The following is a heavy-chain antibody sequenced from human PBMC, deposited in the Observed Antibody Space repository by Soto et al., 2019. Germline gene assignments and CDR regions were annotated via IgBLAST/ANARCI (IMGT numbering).Heavy chain of an antibody. J-gene: IGHJ4*02. V-gene: IGHV3-48*02. CDR2: ISSGSKTI. CDR1: GFTFSGYS. Sequence: GSLRLSCAASGFTFSGYSVNWVRQAPGKGLEWVSYISSGSKTIYYAESVKGRFTVSRDNARNSQYLQTSSLRDEDTAAYYCAREDILGVRSFDYWGQGTLVTVSS. D-gene: IGHD3-9*01. CDR3: AREDILGVRSFDY.